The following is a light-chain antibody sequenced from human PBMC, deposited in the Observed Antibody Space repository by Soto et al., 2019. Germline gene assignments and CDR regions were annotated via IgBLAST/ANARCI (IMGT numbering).Light chain of an antibody. CDR1: SSDVGSYNY. J-gene: IGLJ1*01. CDR2: DVT. V-gene: IGLV2-14*01. Sequence: QSALTQPASVSGSPGQSITISCTGTSSDVGSYNYVSWYQQHPVKAPKLMIYDVTNRPSGVSDRFSGSKSGNTASLTISGLQAEDEADYYCSSYTGSSTPYVFGTGTKVTVL. CDR3: SSYTGSSTPYV.